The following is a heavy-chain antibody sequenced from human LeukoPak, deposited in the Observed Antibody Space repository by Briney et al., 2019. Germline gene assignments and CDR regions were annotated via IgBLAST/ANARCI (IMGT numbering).Heavy chain of an antibody. CDR3: ARLRSGYDLEDAFDI. D-gene: IGHD5-12*01. Sequence: SATLSLACTVAARFISSYYWSWIRQHPGKGMEWIGYIYYSGGHNYNPSLRSGAPLSVDTSKNQFSLKLSSVTAADTAVYYCARLRSGYDLEDAFDIWGQGTMVTVSS. CDR2: IYYSGGH. J-gene: IGHJ3*02. CDR1: ARFISSYY. V-gene: IGHV4-59*01.